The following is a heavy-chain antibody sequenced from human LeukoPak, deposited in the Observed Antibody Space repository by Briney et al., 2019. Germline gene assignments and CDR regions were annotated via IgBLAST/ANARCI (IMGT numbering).Heavy chain of an antibody. Sequence: GGSLRLSCAASGFTFSSYGMSWVRQAPGKGLEWVSAISGSGGSTYYADSVKGRFTISRDNSKNTLYLQMNSLRAEDTAVYYCAKGTYYYGSSGYYFDYWGQGTLVTVSS. D-gene: IGHD3-22*01. V-gene: IGHV3-23*01. CDR2: ISGSGGST. J-gene: IGHJ4*02. CDR1: GFTFSSYG. CDR3: AKGTYYYGSSGYYFDY.